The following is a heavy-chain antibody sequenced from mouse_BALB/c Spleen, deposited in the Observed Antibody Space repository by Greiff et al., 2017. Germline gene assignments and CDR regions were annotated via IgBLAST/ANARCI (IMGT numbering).Heavy chain of an antibody. Sequence: QVQLQQPGAELVKPGASVKLSCKASGYTFTSYYMYWVKQRPGQGLEWIGGINPSNGGTNFNEKFKSKATLTVDKSSSTAYMQLSSLTSEDSAVYYCTRAYYGYDDWYFDVWGAGTTVTVSS. CDR2: INPSNGGT. V-gene: IGHV1S81*02. J-gene: IGHJ1*01. CDR1: GYTFTSYY. D-gene: IGHD2-9*01. CDR3: TRAYYGYDDWYFDV.